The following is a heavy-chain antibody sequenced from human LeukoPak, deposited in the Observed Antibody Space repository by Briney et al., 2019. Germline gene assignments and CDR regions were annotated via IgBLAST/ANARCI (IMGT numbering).Heavy chain of an antibody. Sequence: ASVKVSCKASDYTFTSYGISWVRQAPGQGLEWMGWISAYNGNTNYAQKLQGRVTMTTDTSTSTAYMELRSLRSGDTAVYYCARGEYGSGSYPTRPWGQGTLVTVSS. CDR1: DYTFTSYG. CDR2: ISAYNGNT. CDR3: ARGEYGSGSYPTRP. V-gene: IGHV1-18*01. D-gene: IGHD3-10*01. J-gene: IGHJ5*02.